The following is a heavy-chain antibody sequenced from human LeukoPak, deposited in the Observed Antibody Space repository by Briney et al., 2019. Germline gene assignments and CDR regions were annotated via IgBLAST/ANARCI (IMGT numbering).Heavy chain of an antibody. CDR2: INPNSGDT. V-gene: IGHV1-2*02. CDR1: GYTFTGYY. J-gene: IGHJ4*02. CDR3: ATTSRSLSPRGVFDF. D-gene: IGHD2-8*01. Sequence: ASVKVSCKASGYTFTGYYIHWVRQAPGQGLEWMGWINPNSGDTNYAQKFQGRVAMTRDTSISTAYMELSTLISDDTAVYYCATTSRSLSPRGVFDFWGQGTLVTVSS.